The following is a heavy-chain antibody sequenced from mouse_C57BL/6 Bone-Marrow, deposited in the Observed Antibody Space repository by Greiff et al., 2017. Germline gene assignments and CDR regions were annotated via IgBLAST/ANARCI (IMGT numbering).Heavy chain of an antibody. CDR1: GFSLTSYG. V-gene: IGHV2-2*01. CDR3: ATPDSSGYVPLDYYAMDD. D-gene: IGHD3-2*02. J-gene: IGHJ4*01. Sequence: VQLQQSGPGLVQPSQSLSITCTVSGFSLTSYGVHWVRQSPGMGLAWLGVIWSGGSTDYTAAFISRLSSSKDKSKSQVCFKMNRLQADDTAIYYCATPDSSGYVPLDYYAMDDWGKGTSVTVSS. CDR2: IWSGGST.